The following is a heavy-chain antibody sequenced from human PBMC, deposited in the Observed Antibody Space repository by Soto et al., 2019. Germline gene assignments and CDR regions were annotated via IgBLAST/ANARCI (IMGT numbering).Heavy chain of an antibody. J-gene: IGHJ4*02. CDR3: ARGGACNSGCWPLDN. D-gene: IGHD6-19*01. V-gene: IGHV5-51*01. Sequence: PGESLKISCEASGYFFTHFWIGWVRQMPGKGLEWMGYVYPGDPDIRYSPSFRGQVTISADKSISTAYLQWSSLRASDSGMYYCARGGACNSGCWPLDNWGQGTLVTAPQ. CDR1: GYFFTHFW. CDR2: VYPGDPDI.